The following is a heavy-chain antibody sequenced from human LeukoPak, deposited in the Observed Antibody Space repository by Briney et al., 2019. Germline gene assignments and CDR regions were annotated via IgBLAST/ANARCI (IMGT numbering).Heavy chain of an antibody. Sequence: GASVKVSCKASGYTFTGYYMHWVRQAPGQGLEWMGWINPNSGGTNYAQKFQGRVTMTRDTSISTAYMELSRLRSDDTAVYYRARALHYYDSSGTKTGPDYWGQGTLVTVSS. CDR1: GYTFTGYY. V-gene: IGHV1-2*02. CDR2: INPNSGGT. D-gene: IGHD3-22*01. CDR3: ARALHYYDSSGTKTGPDY. J-gene: IGHJ4*02.